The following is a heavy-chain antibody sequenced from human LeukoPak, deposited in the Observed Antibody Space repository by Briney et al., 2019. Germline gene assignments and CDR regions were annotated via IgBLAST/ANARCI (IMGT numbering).Heavy chain of an antibody. Sequence: PGGSLRLSCSASGFTFSTYTMNWVRQAPGKGLEWVSYISSGSSTIYYADSVKGRFTISRDNAKNSLYLQMNSLRAEDTAVYYCAKAGNPSLWFGELLAYYYYMDVWGKGTTVTISS. CDR2: ISSGSSTI. CDR1: GFTFSTYT. V-gene: IGHV3-48*01. J-gene: IGHJ6*03. D-gene: IGHD3-10*01. CDR3: AKAGNPSLWFGELLAYYYYMDV.